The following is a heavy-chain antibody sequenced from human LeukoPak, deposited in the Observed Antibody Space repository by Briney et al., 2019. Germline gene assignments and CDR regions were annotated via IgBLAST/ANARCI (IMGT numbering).Heavy chain of an antibody. CDR1: RFTLSTYW. Sequence: GSLRLSCAASRFTLSTYWMSWVRQPPGKGLEWIGEINHSGSTNYNPSLKSRVTISVDTSKNQFSLKLSSVTAADTAVYYCARVKRLRWYGMDVWGQGTTVTVSS. J-gene: IGHJ6*02. D-gene: IGHD2-15*01. CDR3: ARVKRLRWYGMDV. CDR2: INHSGST. V-gene: IGHV4-34*01.